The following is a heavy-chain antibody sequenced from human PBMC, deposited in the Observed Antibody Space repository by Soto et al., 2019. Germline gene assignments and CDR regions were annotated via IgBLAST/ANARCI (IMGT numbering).Heavy chain of an antibody. CDR2: ISGTGSRT. D-gene: IGHD6-25*01. J-gene: IGHJ6*02. V-gene: IGHV3-23*01. Sequence: GGSLRLSCAASGFTFNTNAMSWVRQAPGKGLEWVSSISGTGSRTYYADSVKGRFTIARDNSKNTVSLQMNNPRAEDTGLYYCTKDTGYLSMDAWGQGATVTVSS. CDR1: GFTFNTNA. CDR3: TKDTGYLSMDA.